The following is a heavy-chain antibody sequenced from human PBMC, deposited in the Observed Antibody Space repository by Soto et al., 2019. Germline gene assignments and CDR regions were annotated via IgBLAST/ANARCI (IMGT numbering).Heavy chain of an antibody. CDR1: GYTYTVYY. Sequence: ASVKGSCKASGYTYTVYYMHWGRHAPGQGLEWMGWINPNSGGTNYAQKFQGWVTMTRDTSISTAYMELSRLRSDDTAVYYCARDQGGDCSGGSCQDAFDIWGQGTMVTVSS. D-gene: IGHD2-15*01. V-gene: IGHV1-2*04. CDR2: INPNSGGT. J-gene: IGHJ3*02. CDR3: ARDQGGDCSGGSCQDAFDI.